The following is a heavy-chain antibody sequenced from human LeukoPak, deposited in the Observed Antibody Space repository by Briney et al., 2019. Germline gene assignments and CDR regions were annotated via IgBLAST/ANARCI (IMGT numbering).Heavy chain of an antibody. V-gene: IGHV4-39*01. CDR1: GGSVSNNNYY. CDR2: VVYSGTT. Sequence: PSETLSLTCTVSGGSVSNNNYYWTWLRQPPGMGLQWIGTVVYSGTTYYNPSLKSRATTSVDTSKNQFSLKLSSVTVAGMAVYYCARLARSTRDYSWHFDLWGRGTLVTVSS. CDR3: ARLARSTRDYSWHFDL. J-gene: IGHJ2*01. D-gene: IGHD4-17*01.